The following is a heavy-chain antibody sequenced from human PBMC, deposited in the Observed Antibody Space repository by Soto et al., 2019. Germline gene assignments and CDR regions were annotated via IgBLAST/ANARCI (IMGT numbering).Heavy chain of an antibody. CDR3: ARDSHCGGDCSLYYFDY. D-gene: IGHD2-21*02. V-gene: IGHV3-30-3*01. Sequence: QVQLVESGGGVVQPGRPLRLSCAASGFTFSTYAMYWVRQAPGKGLEWVAVISYGGSKKYYADSVKGRFTISRDNPKNRLYLQMNSLRADDTAVYYCARDSHCGGDCSLYYFDYWVQGTLVTVSS. J-gene: IGHJ4*02. CDR2: ISYGGSKK. CDR1: GFTFSTYA.